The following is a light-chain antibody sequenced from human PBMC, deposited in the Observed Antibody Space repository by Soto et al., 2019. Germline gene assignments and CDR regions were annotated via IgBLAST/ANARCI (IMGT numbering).Light chain of an antibody. CDR2: YYRDSAN. CDR3: KIWPSNATWV. J-gene: IGLJ3*02. CDR1: SDINVGSDN. V-gene: IGLV5-37*01. Sequence: QPVLTQPPSSSASPGESASLTCTLPSDINVGSDNIYWYQQKPGSPPMYLLYYYRDSANGQGSGVPSRVSGSKDNSAHTGILLNSGLQAEDEADYYCKIWPSNATWVFGGGTKLTVL.